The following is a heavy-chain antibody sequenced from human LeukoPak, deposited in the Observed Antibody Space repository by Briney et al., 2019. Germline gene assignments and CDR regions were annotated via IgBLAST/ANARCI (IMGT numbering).Heavy chain of an antibody. CDR1: GFTFTTYA. V-gene: IGHV3-30*14. D-gene: IGHD1-26*01. CDR2: VSYDGWSE. J-gene: IGHJ4*02. Sequence: PGGSLRLSCAASGFTFTTYAMHWVRRAPGKGLEWVAVVSYDGWSEDYADSVKGRFTISRDNSKNTLSLQMNSLRAEDTAVYYCARGGVVGATPIDYWGQGTLVTASS. CDR3: ARGGVVGATPIDY.